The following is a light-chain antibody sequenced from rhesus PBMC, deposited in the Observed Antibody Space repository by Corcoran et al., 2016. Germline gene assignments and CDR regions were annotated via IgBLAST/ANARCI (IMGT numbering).Light chain of an antibody. Sequence: DIVMTQSPAFVSVTPGEKVSITCQASEGISNYLHWYQQTPAQAPKLFIQYASQSIYGVPSRFPGSGSGTDFTFTISSLEVEDAATYYCQQGNKHPYSFGQGTKVEIK. J-gene: IGKJ2*01. CDR2: YAS. CDR1: EGISNY. V-gene: IGKV6-47*02. CDR3: QQGNKHPYS.